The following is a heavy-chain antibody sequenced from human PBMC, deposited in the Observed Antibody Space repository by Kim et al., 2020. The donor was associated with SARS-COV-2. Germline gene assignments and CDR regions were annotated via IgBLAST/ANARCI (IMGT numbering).Heavy chain of an antibody. V-gene: IGHV1-69*11. CDR1: GGSFRSYG. CDR2: TIPLLDSI. Sequence: SVKVSCKVSGGSFRSYGLHWVRQAPGHGLEWVGRTIPLLDSIDYAQRFQGRVTITADESTATAYLEMRSLTFEETAIYYCATTRDRDSSSYGMDVWGRGTTVTVS. J-gene: IGHJ6*02. CDR3: ATTRDRDSSSYGMDV. D-gene: IGHD1-1*01.